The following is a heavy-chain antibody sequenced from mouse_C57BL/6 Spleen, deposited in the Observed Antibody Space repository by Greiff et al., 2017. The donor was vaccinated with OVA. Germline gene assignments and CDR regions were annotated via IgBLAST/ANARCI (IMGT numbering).Heavy chain of an antibody. Sequence: EVMLVESGAELVKPGASVKLSCTASGFNIKDYYMHWVKQRTEQGLEWIGRIDPEDGETKYDPKFQGKATITADTSSNTAYLQLSSLTSEDTAVYYCALDSSGYWLAYWGQGTLVTVSA. CDR3: ALDSSGYWLAY. J-gene: IGHJ3*01. V-gene: IGHV14-2*01. CDR2: IDPEDGET. CDR1: GFNIKDYY. D-gene: IGHD3-2*02.